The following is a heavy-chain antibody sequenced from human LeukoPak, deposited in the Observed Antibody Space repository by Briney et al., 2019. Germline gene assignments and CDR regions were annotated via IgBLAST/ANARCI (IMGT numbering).Heavy chain of an antibody. CDR2: IIPIFGTA. CDR1: GGTFSSYA. D-gene: IGHD3-3*01. J-gene: IGHJ6*02. CDR3: ARGRYDFWSGYSVTRYYYGMDV. V-gene: IGHV1-69*01. Sequence: GASVKVSCKASGGTFSSYAISWVRQAPGQGLEWMGGIIPIFGTANYAQKFQGRVTITADESTSTAYMELSSLRSEDTAVYYCARGRYDFWSGYSVTRYYYGMDVWGQGTTVTVSS.